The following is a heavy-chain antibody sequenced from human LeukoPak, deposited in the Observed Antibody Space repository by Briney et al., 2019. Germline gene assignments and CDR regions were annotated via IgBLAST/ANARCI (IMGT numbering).Heavy chain of an antibody. D-gene: IGHD4-11*01. CDR2: IYTSGST. J-gene: IGHJ5*02. CDR3: ARDRGLYSNYPVTIDP. CDR1: GGSISSGSYY. V-gene: IGHV4-61*02. Sequence: SETLSLTCTVSGGSISSGSYYWSWIRQPAGKGLEWIGRIYTSGSTNYNPSLKSRVTISVDTSKNQFSLKLSSVTAADTAVYYCARDRGLYSNYPVTIDPWGQGTLVTVSS.